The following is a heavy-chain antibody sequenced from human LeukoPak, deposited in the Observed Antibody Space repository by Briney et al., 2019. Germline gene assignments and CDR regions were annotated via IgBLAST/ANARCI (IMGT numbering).Heavy chain of an antibody. Sequence: GGSLRLSCAASGFTFSSYSMNWVRQAPGKGLEWVSSISSSGSNIYYADSMKGRFSISRDNAKNSLDLQMNSLRAEDTAVYYCAREKATNPVGYYGMDVWGQGTTVTVSS. D-gene: IGHD1-26*01. J-gene: IGHJ6*02. V-gene: IGHV3-21*01. CDR3: AREKATNPVGYYGMDV. CDR1: GFTFSSYS. CDR2: ISSSGSNI.